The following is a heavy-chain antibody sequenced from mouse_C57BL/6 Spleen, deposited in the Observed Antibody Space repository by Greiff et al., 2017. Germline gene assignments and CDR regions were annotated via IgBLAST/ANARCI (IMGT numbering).Heavy chain of an antibody. CDR3: ARKDYYSNYVEFDY. CDR2: ISSGSSTL. Sequence: EVKVVESGGGLVKPGGSLKLSCAASGFTFSDYGMHWVRQAPEKGLEWVAYISSGSSTLYYADTVKGRFTISSDNAKNTLFLQMTSLRSEDTAMYYCARKDYYSNYVEFDYWGQGTTLTVSS. D-gene: IGHD2-5*01. J-gene: IGHJ2*01. CDR1: GFTFSDYG. V-gene: IGHV5-17*01.